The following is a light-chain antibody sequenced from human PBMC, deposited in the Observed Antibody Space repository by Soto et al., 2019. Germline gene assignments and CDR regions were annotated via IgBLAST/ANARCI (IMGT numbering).Light chain of an antibody. CDR2: KAS. V-gene: IGKV1-5*03. CDR1: QSISSW. Sequence: QMTQSHSPPSASVGDRVTITFRASQSISSWLAWYQQKPGKAPKLLIYKASSLESGVPSRFSGSGSGTEFTLTISSLQPDDFATYYCQQYNSYSRTFGQAHQGG. J-gene: IGKJ1*01. CDR3: QQYNSYSRT.